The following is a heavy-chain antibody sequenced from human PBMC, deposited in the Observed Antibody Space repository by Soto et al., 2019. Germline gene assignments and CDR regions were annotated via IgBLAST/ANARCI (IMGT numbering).Heavy chain of an antibody. CDR1: GFTFTNAW. CDR3: AAELPHWGAYAFDY. Sequence: EVQLVESGGGLVEPGGSLRLSCAASGFTFTNAWLNWVRQAPGKGLEWVGRIKSKNDGGATDYAAPVKGRFTISRDDSENTVYLQMNSLKTEDTAVYYCAAELPHWGAYAFDYLGQGTLVTVSS. J-gene: IGHJ4*02. V-gene: IGHV3-15*07. D-gene: IGHD3-16*01. CDR2: IKSKNDGGAT.